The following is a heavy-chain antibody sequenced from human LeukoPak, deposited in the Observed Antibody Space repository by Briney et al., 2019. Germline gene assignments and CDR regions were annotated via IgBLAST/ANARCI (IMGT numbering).Heavy chain of an antibody. CDR1: GFTFSSYV. V-gene: IGHV3-23*01. J-gene: IGHJ4*02. Sequence: GWSLRLSCAASGFTFSSYVMIWVRQAPGKGLEGVAAISGSGGSTYYADSVKGRFTISRDNSKNTLYLQMNSLRAEETAVYYCAKDELLGEFFDYWGQGTLVTVSS. CDR2: ISGSGGST. CDR3: AKDELLGEFFDY. D-gene: IGHD2-21*01.